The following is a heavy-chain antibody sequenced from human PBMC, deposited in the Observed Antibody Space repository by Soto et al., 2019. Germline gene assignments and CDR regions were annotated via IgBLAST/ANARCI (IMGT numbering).Heavy chain of an antibody. CDR1: GFTFGDYW. CDR2: MTGDGRTT. CDR3: ATAEVDY. J-gene: IGHJ4*02. Sequence: GGSLRLSCAASGFTFGDYWMHWVRQPPGKGPEWVSRMTGDGRTTQYADSVKGRFTASRDNAKSTLYLQMNSLRAEDAAVYYCATAEVDYWGPGTLVTVSS. V-gene: IGHV3-74*03.